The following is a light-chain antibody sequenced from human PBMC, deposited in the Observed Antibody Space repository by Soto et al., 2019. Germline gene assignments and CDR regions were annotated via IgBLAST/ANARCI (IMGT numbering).Light chain of an antibody. V-gene: IGKV3-20*01. CDR2: GAS. J-gene: IGKJ2*01. Sequence: EIVLTQSPGTLSLSPGERATLSCRASQSVSSRSLAWYRQKPGQAPRLLIYGASTRATGIPDRISGGGSGTDFTLTISRLEREDFAVYYCQQYGSSLYTFGQGTKLEIK. CDR1: QSVSSRS. CDR3: QQYGSSLYT.